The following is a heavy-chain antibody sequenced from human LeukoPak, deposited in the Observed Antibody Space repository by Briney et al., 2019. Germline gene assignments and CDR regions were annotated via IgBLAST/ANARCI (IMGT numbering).Heavy chain of an antibody. CDR3: ARSGYSSRGWFDP. CDR2: IKEDGSEK. Sequence: GGSLRLSCAASGFTFSSYWMSWVRQAPGKGLEWVANIKEDGSEKYFVDSVRGRFTISRDNAKNSLYLQMNSLRAEDTALYYCARSGYSSRGWFDPWGQGTLVTVSS. V-gene: IGHV3-7*01. D-gene: IGHD6-13*01. CDR1: GFTFSSYW. J-gene: IGHJ5*02.